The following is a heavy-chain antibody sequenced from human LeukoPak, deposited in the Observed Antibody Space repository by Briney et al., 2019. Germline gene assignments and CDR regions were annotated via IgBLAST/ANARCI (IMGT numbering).Heavy chain of an antibody. CDR1: GGSISSSGYY. J-gene: IGHJ3*02. V-gene: IGHV4-39*07. CDR2: IYDSGST. Sequence: PSETLSLTCTVSGGSISSSGYYWGWIRQPPGKGLEWIGSIYDSGSTYYNPSLKSRVTMSVDTSKNQFSLKVTSVTAADTAVYYCTRGTGDPRRAFDIWGQGTMVTVSS. CDR3: TRGTGDPRRAFDI. D-gene: IGHD1-1*01.